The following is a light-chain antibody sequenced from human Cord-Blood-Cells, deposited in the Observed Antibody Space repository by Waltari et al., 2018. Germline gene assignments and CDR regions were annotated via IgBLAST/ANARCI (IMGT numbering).Light chain of an antibody. J-gene: IGLJ2*01. CDR3: QVWDSSSDHVV. Sequence: SSVLTQPPSVSVAPGKTARITCGGNNIGSKSVHGYQQKPGQAPGLVIYYDSDRPSGIPQRFSGSNSGNTATLTISRVEAGDEADYYCQVWDSSSDHVVFGGGTKLTVL. CDR2: YDS. V-gene: IGLV3-21*04. CDR1: NIGSKS.